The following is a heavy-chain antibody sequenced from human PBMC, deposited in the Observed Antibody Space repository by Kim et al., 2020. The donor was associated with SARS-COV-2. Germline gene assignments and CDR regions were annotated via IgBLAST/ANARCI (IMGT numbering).Heavy chain of an antibody. CDR3: TRVPGTTVAFWDAFDI. V-gene: IGHV3-73*01. Sequence: GGSLRLSCGASGFTFSDSAMHWVRRASGKGLEWVGRIRSKVNGYATAYSASVRGRFTISRDDSRNTAYLQMNSLKTEDTAVYYCTRVPGTTVAFWDAFDIWCQGTMVAVSS. D-gene: IGHD1-1*01. J-gene: IGHJ3*02. CDR2: IRSKVNGYAT. CDR1: GFTFSDSA.